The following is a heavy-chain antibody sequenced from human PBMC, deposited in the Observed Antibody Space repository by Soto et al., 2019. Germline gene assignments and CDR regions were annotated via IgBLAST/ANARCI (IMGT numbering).Heavy chain of an antibody. CDR3: AKSIAVAGTAFDI. D-gene: IGHD6-19*01. V-gene: IGHV3-9*01. CDR2: ISWNSGSI. CDR1: GFTFDDYA. Sequence: EVQLLESGGGLVQPGGSLRLSCAASGFTFDDYAMHWVRQAPGKGLEWVSGISWNSGSIGYADSVKGRFTISRDNAKNSLYLQMNSLRAEDTALYYCAKSIAVAGTAFDIWGQGTMVTVSS. J-gene: IGHJ3*02.